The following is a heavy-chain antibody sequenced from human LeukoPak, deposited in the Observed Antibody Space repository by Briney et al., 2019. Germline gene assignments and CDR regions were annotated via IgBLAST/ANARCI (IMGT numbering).Heavy chain of an antibody. CDR1: GGSISSGGYY. V-gene: IGHV4-30-2*02. CDR3: ARGIAARP. D-gene: IGHD6-13*01. CDR2: TYASGTT. J-gene: IGHJ5*02. Sequence: SETLSLTCNVSGGSISSGGYYWTWIRQPPGKGLELIGFTYASGTTYYNPSLKKRVTISVDTSKNQFSLKLSSVTAADTAVYYCARGIAARPWGQGTLVTVSS.